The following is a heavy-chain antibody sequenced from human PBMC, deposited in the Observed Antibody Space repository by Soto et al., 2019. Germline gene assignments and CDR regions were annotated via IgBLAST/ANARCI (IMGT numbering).Heavy chain of an antibody. Sequence: QVQLQESGPGLVKPSETLSLTCTVSGGSISPYYWSWIRQPPGKGLEWIGFIYYSGSTNYNPSLKRRVPISVDPSQNQFSLMLTSVTAADTGVYYCARPRSSGYAGEFDYWGQGTLVTVSS. CDR3: ARPRSSGYAGEFDY. D-gene: IGHD3-22*01. CDR2: IYYSGST. J-gene: IGHJ4*02. CDR1: GGSISPYY. V-gene: IGHV4-59*01.